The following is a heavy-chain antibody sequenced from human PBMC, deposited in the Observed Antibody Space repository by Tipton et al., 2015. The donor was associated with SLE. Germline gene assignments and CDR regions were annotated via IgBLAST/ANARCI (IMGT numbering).Heavy chain of an antibody. CDR2: INHSGST. D-gene: IGHD3-10*01. CDR3: ARGRGRLDY. Sequence: LRLSCAVYGGSFSGYYWSWIRQPPGKGLEWIGEINHSGSTNYNPSLKSRVTISVDTSKNQFSLKLSSVTAADTAVYYCARGRGRLDYWGQGTPVTVSS. J-gene: IGHJ4*02. CDR1: GGSFSGYY. V-gene: IGHV4-34*01.